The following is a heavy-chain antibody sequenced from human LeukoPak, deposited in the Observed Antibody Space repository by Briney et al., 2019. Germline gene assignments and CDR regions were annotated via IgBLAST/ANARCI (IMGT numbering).Heavy chain of an antibody. J-gene: IGHJ2*01. CDR3: ARDMERVMITFGGPKGYFDL. V-gene: IGHV4-39*07. Sequence: SETLSLTCTVSGGSISSSSYYWGWIRQPPGKGLEWIVSIYYSGSTYYNPSLKSRVTISVDTSKNQFSLKLSSVTAADTAVYYCARDMERVMITFGGPKGYFDLWGRGTLVTVSS. CDR1: GGSISSSSYY. CDR2: IYYSGST. D-gene: IGHD3-16*01.